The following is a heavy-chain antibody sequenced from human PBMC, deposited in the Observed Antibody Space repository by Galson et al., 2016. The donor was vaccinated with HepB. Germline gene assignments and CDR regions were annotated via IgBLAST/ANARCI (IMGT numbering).Heavy chain of an antibody. V-gene: IGHV3-48*02. CDR3: ARGLDS. CDR1: GFTFGSYW. D-gene: IGHD2-21*01. Sequence: SLRLSCAASGFTFGSYWMSWVRQTPETGLEWVSYINAPSDAIYYADSVKGRFTISRDNAKNSLYLQMNSLRDEDTALYYCARGLDSWGQGTMVTVSS. CDR2: INAPSDAI. J-gene: IGHJ3*01.